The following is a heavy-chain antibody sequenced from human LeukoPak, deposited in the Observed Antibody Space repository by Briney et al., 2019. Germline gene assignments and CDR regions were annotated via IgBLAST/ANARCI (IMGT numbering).Heavy chain of an antibody. CDR2: TYYRSNWNS. D-gene: IGHD3-10*01. CDR1: GDSVSSNSAA. Sequence: SQTLSLTCAISGDSVSSNSAAWNWIRQSPSRGLEWLGRTYYRSNWNSDYAVSVASRINISPDTSKNQFSLQLNSVTPEDTAVYYCARARLHHNYGSGTSFDYWGQGTLVTVSS. CDR3: ARARLHHNYGSGTSFDY. V-gene: IGHV6-1*01. J-gene: IGHJ4*02.